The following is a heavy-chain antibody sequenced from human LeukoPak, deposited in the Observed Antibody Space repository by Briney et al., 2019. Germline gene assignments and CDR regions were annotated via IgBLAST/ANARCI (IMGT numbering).Heavy chain of an antibody. V-gene: IGHV3-23*01. CDR1: GFTFNTYA. J-gene: IGHJ5*02. D-gene: IGHD1-26*01. CDR2: ISVNGDRT. Sequence: GGSLRLSCAASGFTFNTYAMSWVRQAPGKGLEWVSAISVNGDRTYYVDSVRGRFTISRDNSKNMLYLQMDSLRAEDTALYYCAAHPWGAWGQGTLVTVSS. CDR3: AAHPWGA.